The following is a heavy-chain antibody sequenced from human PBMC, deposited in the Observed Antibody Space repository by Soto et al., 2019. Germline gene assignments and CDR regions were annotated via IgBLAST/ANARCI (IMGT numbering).Heavy chain of an antibody. CDR3: AGEPKGGPAAGAIEI. Sequence: SETLSLTCTVSGGSISSGDYYWTWIRQPPGKGLEWIGFIFYTGSPYYNPSLKSRLVISVDTSKNQFSLNLTSVTAADTAVYFCAGEPKGGPAAGAIEIWGQGTMVTV. D-gene: IGHD6-25*01. CDR1: GGSISSGDYY. V-gene: IGHV4-30-4*01. J-gene: IGHJ3*02. CDR2: IFYTGSP.